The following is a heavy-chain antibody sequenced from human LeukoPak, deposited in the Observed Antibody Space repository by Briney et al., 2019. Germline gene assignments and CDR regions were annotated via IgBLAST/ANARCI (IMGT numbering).Heavy chain of an antibody. V-gene: IGHV4-4*07. D-gene: IGHD3-10*01. CDR2: IYTSGST. CDR3: AREVGSGSYNWFDP. CDR1: GGSISSYY. Sequence: NSSETLSLTCTVSGGSISSYYWSWIRQPAGKGLEWIGRIYTSGSTNYNPSLKSRVTMSVDTSKNQFSLKLSSVTAADTAVYYCAREVGSGSYNWFDPWGQGTLVTVSS. J-gene: IGHJ5*02.